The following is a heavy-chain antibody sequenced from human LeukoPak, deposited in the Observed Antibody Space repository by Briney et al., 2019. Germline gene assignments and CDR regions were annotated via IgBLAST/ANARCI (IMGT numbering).Heavy chain of an antibody. CDR2: ISSSSSYI. J-gene: IGHJ6*02. CDR3: ARSTYYDFWSGYSYYYYYGMDV. CDR1: GFTVSSNY. Sequence: GGSLRLSCAASGFTVSSNYMSWVRQAPGKGLEWVSSISSSSSYIYYADSVKGRFTISRDNAKNSLYLQMNSLRAEDTAVYYCARSTYYDFWSGYSYYYYYGMDVWGQGTTVTVSS. V-gene: IGHV3-21*01. D-gene: IGHD3-3*01.